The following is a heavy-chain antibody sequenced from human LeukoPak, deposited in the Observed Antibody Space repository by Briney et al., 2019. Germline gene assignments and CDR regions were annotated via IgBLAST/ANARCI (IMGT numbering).Heavy chain of an antibody. CDR3: TTDLSELDDSGYYAKYFHH. J-gene: IGHJ1*01. V-gene: IGHV3-15*01. CDR1: GFTFSSYA. D-gene: IGHD3-22*01. CDR2: IKSKTDGGTI. Sequence: GGSLRLSCVASGFTFSSYAMSWVRQAPGKGLEWVGRIKSKTDGGTIDYAAPVKGRFTISRDDSKDTLFLQMNSLKTEDTAVYYCTTDLSELDDSGYYAKYFHHWGQGTLVSVSS.